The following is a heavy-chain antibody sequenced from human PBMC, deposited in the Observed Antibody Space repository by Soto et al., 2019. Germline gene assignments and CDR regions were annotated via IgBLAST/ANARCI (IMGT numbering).Heavy chain of an antibody. J-gene: IGHJ1*01. CDR2: IIPIFGTA. Sequence: SVKVSCKASGGTFSSYAISWVRQAPGQGLEWMGGIIPIFGTANYAQKFQGRVTITADESTSTAYMELSSLRSEDTAVYYCTLRTTMIVGTAYFQHWGRGTLVTVSS. CDR1: GGTFSSYA. D-gene: IGHD3-22*01. CDR3: TLRTTMIVGTAYFQH. V-gene: IGHV1-69*13.